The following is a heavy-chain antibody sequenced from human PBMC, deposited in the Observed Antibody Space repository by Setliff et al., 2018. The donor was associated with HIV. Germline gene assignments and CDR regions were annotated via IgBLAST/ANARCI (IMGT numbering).Heavy chain of an antibody. CDR3: VRDRYGDYAYFGS. CDR2: IYVRGNT. V-gene: IGHV4-61*09. J-gene: IGHJ4*02. Sequence: PLSLTCTVSGGSITSDTFYWSWIRQPAGKGLEWIGNIYVRGNTNHNPSLKSRVSLSVDTSTSQFFLKLSLVTAADTAVYYCVRDRYGDYAYFGSWGQGTLVTVSS. CDR1: GGSITSDTFY. D-gene: IGHD4-17*01.